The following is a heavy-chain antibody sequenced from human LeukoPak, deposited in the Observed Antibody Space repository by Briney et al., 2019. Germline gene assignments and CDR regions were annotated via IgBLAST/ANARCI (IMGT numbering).Heavy chain of an antibody. CDR1: GGSVSSYY. CDR3: AGGYSNFDY. CDR2: IYYSGST. D-gene: IGHD1-26*01. V-gene: IGHV4-59*02. J-gene: IGHJ4*02. Sequence: KPSETLSLTCTVSGGSVSSYYWSWIRQPPGKGLEWIGYIYYSGSTNYNPSLKSRVTISVDTSKNQFSLKLSSVTAADTAVYYCAGGYSNFDYWGQGTLVTVSS.